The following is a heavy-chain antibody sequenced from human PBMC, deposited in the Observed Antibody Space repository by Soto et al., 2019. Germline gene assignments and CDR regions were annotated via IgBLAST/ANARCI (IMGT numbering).Heavy chain of an antibody. J-gene: IGHJ4*02. V-gene: IGHV3-30*18. Sequence: QVQLAESGGGVVQPGGSLRLSCAASGFTFSDYGIDWIRQAPGKGLVWVAVISHEGGTQYYADSVRGRFTVSRDNSKNILYLQMDSLRPEDRAVYFCAKEGSPKVSRGDDYWGQGTLVTVSS. CDR2: ISHEGGTQ. D-gene: IGHD3-10*01. CDR3: AKEGSPKVSRGDDY. CDR1: GFTFSDYG.